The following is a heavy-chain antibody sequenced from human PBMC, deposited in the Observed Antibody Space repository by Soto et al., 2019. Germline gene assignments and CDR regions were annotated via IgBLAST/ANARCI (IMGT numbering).Heavy chain of an antibody. V-gene: IGHV1-18*01. J-gene: IGHJ5*02. D-gene: IGHD3-10*01. CDR1: GYTFTSYG. CDR2: ISAYNGNT. Sequence: QVQLVQSGAEVKKPGASVKVSCKASGYTFTSYGISWVRQAPGQGLEWMGWISAYNGNTNYAQKLQGRVTMTTDTATSTAYRELRSLSSDDTAVYYCARVQTSYGSVSYYSANWFDPWGQGTLVTVSS. CDR3: ARVQTSYGSVSYYSANWFDP.